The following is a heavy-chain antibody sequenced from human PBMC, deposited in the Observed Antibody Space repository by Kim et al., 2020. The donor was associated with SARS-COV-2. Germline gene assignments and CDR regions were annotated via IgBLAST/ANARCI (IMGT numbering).Heavy chain of an antibody. V-gene: IGHV3-74*01. J-gene: IGHJ4*02. D-gene: IGHD3-22*01. CDR3: ARGSGHSSPDY. Sequence: YADSVKVRFTSSRDNAKNTLYLQMNGLRAEDTAVYYCARGSGHSSPDYWGQGTLVTVSS.